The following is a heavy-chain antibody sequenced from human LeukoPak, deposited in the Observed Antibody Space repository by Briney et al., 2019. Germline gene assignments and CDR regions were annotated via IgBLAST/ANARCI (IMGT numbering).Heavy chain of an antibody. V-gene: IGHV4-30-2*01. CDR1: GGSISSGGYY. CDR3: ARADDSRSGYWFDP. J-gene: IGHJ5*02. CDR2: IYHSGST. Sequence: TSETLSLTCTVSGGSISSGGYYWSWLRQPPGKGLEWIGYIYHSGSTYYNPSLKSRVTISVDRSKNQFSLKLSSVTAADTAVYYCARADDSRSGYWFDPWGQGTLVTVSS. D-gene: IGHD3-22*01.